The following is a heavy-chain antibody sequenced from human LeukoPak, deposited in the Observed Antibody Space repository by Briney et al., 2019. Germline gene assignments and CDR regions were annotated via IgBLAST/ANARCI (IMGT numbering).Heavy chain of an antibody. V-gene: IGHV4-38-2*02. D-gene: IGHD4/OR15-4a*01. J-gene: IGHJ4*02. CDR2: IYHSGST. CDR3: ARVRNMVLPNFDY. CDR1: GYSISSGYY. Sequence: SETLSLTCTVSGYSISSGYYWGWIRQPPGKGLEWIGSIYHSGSTYYNPSLKSRVTISVDTSKNQFSLKLSSVTAADTAVYYCARVRNMVLPNFDYRGQGTLVTVSS.